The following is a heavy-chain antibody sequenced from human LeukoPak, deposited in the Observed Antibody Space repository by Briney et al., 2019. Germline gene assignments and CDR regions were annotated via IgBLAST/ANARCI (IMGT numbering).Heavy chain of an antibody. CDR1: GFTFSSYG. J-gene: IGHJ4*02. D-gene: IGHD3-22*01. CDR2: IWYDGSNK. CDR3: ARGHRMGYYYDSSGYHYFDY. V-gene: IGHV3-33*01. Sequence: GRSLRLSCAASGFTFSSYGMHWVRQAPGKGLEWVAVIWYDGSNKYYADSVKGRFTISRDNSKNTLYLQMNSLRAEDTAVYYCARGHRMGYYYDSSGYHYFDYWGQGTLVTVSS.